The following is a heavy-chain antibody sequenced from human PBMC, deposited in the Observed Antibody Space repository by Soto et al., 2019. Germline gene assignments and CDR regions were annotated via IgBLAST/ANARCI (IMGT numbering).Heavy chain of an antibody. Sequence: EVQLVESGGGLVQPGRSLRLSCAASGFTFDDYAMHWVRQAPGKGLEWVSGISWNSGSIGYADSVKGRFTISRDNAKNSLYLQMNSLRAEDTALYYCAKEGPADIYYYGMDVWDQGTTVTVSS. CDR2: ISWNSGSI. CDR3: AKEGPADIYYYGMDV. J-gene: IGHJ6*02. D-gene: IGHD2-2*01. CDR1: GFTFDDYA. V-gene: IGHV3-9*01.